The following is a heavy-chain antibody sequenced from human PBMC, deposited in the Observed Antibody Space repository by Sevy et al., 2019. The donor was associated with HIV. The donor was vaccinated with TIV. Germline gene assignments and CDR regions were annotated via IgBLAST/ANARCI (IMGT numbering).Heavy chain of an antibody. Sequence: GGSLRLSCAASGFTFSSYGMHWVRQAPGKGLEWVAFIRYDGSNKYYADSVKGRFTISRDNSKNTLYLQMNSLRAEDTAVYYCAKGYCTNGVCYYYYYKDVWGKGTTVTVSS. CDR2: IRYDGSNK. CDR1: GFTFSSYG. CDR3: AKGYCTNGVCYYYYYKDV. D-gene: IGHD2-8*01. V-gene: IGHV3-30*02. J-gene: IGHJ6*03.